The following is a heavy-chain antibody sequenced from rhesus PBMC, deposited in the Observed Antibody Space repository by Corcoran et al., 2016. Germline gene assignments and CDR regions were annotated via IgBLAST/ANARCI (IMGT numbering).Heavy chain of an antibody. CDR3: ARLRYCSSTYCSEFDL. J-gene: IGHJ2*01. CDR2: INPYNGNT. CDR1: GYTFTDYY. V-gene: IGHV1S2*01. D-gene: IGHD2-15*01. Sequence: QVQLVQSGAEVKKPGSSVKVSCKASGYTFTDYYMHWVRQAPRQGLEWMGWINPYNGNTKNAQKFQGRVTMTRDTSTSTAYMELSSLRSEDTAVYYCARLRYCSSTYCSEFDLWGPGTPITISS.